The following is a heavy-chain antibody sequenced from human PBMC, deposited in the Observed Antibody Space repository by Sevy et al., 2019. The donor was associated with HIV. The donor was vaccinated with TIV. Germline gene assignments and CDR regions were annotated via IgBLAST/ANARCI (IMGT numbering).Heavy chain of an antibody. CDR1: GGSINNKAYY. CDR2: MCNSENS. D-gene: IGHD6-13*01. V-gene: IGHV4-39*01. CDR3: ARRLAAAGGGNEYFQP. J-gene: IGHJ1*01. Sequence: SETLSLTCTVSGGSINNKAYYWAWMRQPPGKGLEWIGSMCNSENSYYNPSLNCRVTISLDTSKNQFSLRLTFVTAADTAVYYCARRLAAAGGGNEYFQPWGQGTLVTVSS.